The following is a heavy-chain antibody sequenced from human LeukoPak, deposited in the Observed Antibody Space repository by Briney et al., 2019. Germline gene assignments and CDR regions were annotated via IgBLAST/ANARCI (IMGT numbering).Heavy chain of an antibody. CDR1: GFTFSSYS. D-gene: IGHD3-10*01. V-gene: IGHV3-30*02. CDR2: IRYDGSNK. J-gene: IGHJ6*03. Sequence: GGSLRLSCAASGFTFSSYSMHWVRQAPGKGLEWVAFIRYDGSNKYYADSVKGRFTISRDNSKNTLYLQMNSLRAEDTAVYYCAKDRVPYYYYMDVWGKGTTVTISS. CDR3: AKDRVPYYYYMDV.